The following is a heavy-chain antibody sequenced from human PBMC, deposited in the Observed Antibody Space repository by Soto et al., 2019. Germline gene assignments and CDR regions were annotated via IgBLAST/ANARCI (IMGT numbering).Heavy chain of an antibody. CDR1: GFTFSSYW. V-gene: IGHV3-23*01. Sequence: PGGSLRLSCAASGFTFSSYWMHWVRQAPGKGLEWVSGITGGDGGTFYSDSVEGRFTISRDNSKNTLFLQMNSLRAEDTAVYYCAKDYLRTTLTNPPPSFFDYWGPGTLVTVSS. CDR3: AKDYLRTTLTNPPPSFFDY. CDR2: ITGGDGGT. J-gene: IGHJ4*02. D-gene: IGHD3-9*01.